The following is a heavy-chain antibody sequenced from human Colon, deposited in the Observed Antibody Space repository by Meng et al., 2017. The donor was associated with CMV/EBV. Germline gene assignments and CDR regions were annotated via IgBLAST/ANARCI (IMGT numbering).Heavy chain of an antibody. J-gene: IGHJ6*02. CDR1: GFTFSDYI. Sequence: GSLRLSCAASGFTFSDYIMNWVRQAPGKGLEWVSSISATSTYIYYADSVKGRFTISRDNGKNLVYLQMNNLRAEDTAVYYCARDTTSGSYIHHYGMDVWDLGTTVTVSS. D-gene: IGHD1-26*01. V-gene: IGHV3-21*06. CDR2: ISATSTYI. CDR3: ARDTTSGSYIHHYGMDV.